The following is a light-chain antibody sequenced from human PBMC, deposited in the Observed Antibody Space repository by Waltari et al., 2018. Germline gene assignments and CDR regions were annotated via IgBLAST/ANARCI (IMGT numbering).Light chain of an antibody. CDR3: QQYNSYTLLT. CDR2: KAS. Sequence: DIQMTQSPSTLSASVGDRFTITCRASQSISNWLAWYQPKTGKAPKLLIYKASTLESGVPSRFSGSGSGTEFTLTISSLQPDDFATYYCQQYNSYTLLTFGGGTKVEIK. CDR1: QSISNW. J-gene: IGKJ4*01. V-gene: IGKV1-5*03.